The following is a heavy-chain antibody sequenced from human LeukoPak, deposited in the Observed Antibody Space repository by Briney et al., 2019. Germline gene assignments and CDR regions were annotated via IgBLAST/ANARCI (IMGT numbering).Heavy chain of an antibody. CDR1: GFTFSSYS. CDR3: ASLMTTVTIRDF. J-gene: IGHJ4*02. Sequence: NPGGSLRLSCAASGFTFSSYSMNWVRQAPGKGLEWVSSITGSSSHSYYAASVKGRFTISRDNAKNSLYLQMNGLRAEDTAVYFCASLMTTVTIRDFWGQGTPVTVSP. CDR2: ITGSSSHS. V-gene: IGHV3-21*01. D-gene: IGHD4-11*01.